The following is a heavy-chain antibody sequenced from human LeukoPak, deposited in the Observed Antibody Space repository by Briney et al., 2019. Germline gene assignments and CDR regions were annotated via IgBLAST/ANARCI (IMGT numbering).Heavy chain of an antibody. Sequence: SETLSLTCTVSGGSISTGSDYWSWIRQAAGKGLEWIGRIYTSGSTNYNPSLKSRVTISVDTSKNQFSLKLSSVTAADTAVYYCASRKLGNDYWGQGTLVTVSS. V-gene: IGHV4-61*02. CDR3: ASRKLGNDY. D-gene: IGHD7-27*01. CDR2: IYTSGST. CDR1: GGSISTGSDY. J-gene: IGHJ4*02.